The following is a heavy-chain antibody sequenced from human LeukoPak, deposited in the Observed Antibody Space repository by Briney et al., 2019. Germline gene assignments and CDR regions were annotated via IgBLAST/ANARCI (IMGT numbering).Heavy chain of an antibody. Sequence: SETLSLTCAVYGGSFSGYYWSWIRQPPGKGREWIGEINHSGSTNYNPSLKSRVTISVDTSKNQFSLKLSSVTASDTAVYYCARGLGTLFYCSGGSCYGPRRYGMDVWGQGTTVTVSS. D-gene: IGHD2-15*01. J-gene: IGHJ6*02. CDR1: GGSFSGYY. V-gene: IGHV4-34*01. CDR3: ARGLGTLFYCSGGSCYGPRRYGMDV. CDR2: INHSGST.